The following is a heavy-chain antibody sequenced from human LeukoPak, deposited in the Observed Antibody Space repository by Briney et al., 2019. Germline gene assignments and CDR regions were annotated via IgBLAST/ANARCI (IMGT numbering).Heavy chain of an antibody. J-gene: IGHJ2*01. Sequence: GGSLRLSCAASGFTFSSYAMSWVRQAPGKGLEWVSAISGSGGSTYYADSVKGRFTISRDNSKNTLYLQMNSLRAEDTAVYDCAKDRYSSGWASYWYFDLWGRGTLVTVSS. V-gene: IGHV3-23*01. CDR1: GFTFSSYA. CDR2: ISGSGGST. D-gene: IGHD6-19*01. CDR3: AKDRYSSGWASYWYFDL.